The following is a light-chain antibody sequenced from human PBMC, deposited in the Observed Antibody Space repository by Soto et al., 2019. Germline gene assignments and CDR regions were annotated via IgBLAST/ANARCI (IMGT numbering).Light chain of an antibody. CDR1: SSDVGGYNY. V-gene: IGLV2-14*03. J-gene: IGLJ1*01. CDR2: DVS. Sequence: QSVLTQPASVSGSPGQSITISCTGTSSDVGGYNYVSWYQHHPGKAPKLMIYDVSNRPSGVSNRFSGSKSGNTASLTISGLQPEDEADDYCCSYTTSNTRQIVFGTGTKVTVL. CDR3: CSYTTSNTRQIV.